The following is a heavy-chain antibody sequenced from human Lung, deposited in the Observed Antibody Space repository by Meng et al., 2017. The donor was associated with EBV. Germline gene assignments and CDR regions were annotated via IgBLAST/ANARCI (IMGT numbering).Heavy chain of an antibody. CDR2: ISAYNGNT. CDR3: ARVEVGITSGDY. CDR1: GYTFTNYG. J-gene: IGHJ4*02. D-gene: IGHD2-21*01. Sequence: QVQLVQSGAEVXXXXXSLKVSCKASGYTFTNYGITWVRQAPGQGLEWMGWISAYNGNTNYAQTLQGRVTMTTDTSTSTAYMELRSLRSDDTAVYYCARVEVGITSGDYWGQGTLVTVSS. V-gene: IGHV1-18*01.